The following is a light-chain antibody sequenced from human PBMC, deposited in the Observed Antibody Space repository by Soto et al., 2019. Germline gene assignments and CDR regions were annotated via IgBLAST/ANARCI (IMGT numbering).Light chain of an antibody. J-gene: IGLJ1*01. Sequence: QSVLTQPASVSGSPGQSMTSSCTGTSSDVGGYNFVSWYQQHPGRAPKLLIYEVSRRPSGVSNRFSGSKSGDTASLTISGLQAEDEADYYCYSYRGYYTRVFGTGTKGT. V-gene: IGLV2-14*01. CDR2: EVS. CDR1: SSDVGGYNF. CDR3: YSYRGYYTRV.